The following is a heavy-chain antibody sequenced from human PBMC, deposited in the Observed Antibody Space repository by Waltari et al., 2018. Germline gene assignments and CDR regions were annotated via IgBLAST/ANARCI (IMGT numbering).Heavy chain of an antibody. V-gene: IGHV3-53*02. Sequence: EVRLVETGGGLIQPGGSLRLSCAASGFTVSSNYMSWVRQAPGKGLEWVSVIYSGGSTYYADSVKGRFTISRDNSKNTLYLQMNSLRAEDTAVYYCARGYNWNEGDAFDIWGQGTMVTVSS. J-gene: IGHJ3*02. CDR1: GFTVSSNY. CDR2: IYSGGST. CDR3: ARGYNWNEGDAFDI. D-gene: IGHD1-20*01.